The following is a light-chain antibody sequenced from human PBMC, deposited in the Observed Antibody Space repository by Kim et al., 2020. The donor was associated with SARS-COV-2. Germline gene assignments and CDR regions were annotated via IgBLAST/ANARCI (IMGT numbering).Light chain of an antibody. CDR1: QSISNW. V-gene: IGKV1-5*03. Sequence: STLSASVGDRVTITCRASQSISNWLAWYQQKPGKAPKLLIYKASSLESGVPSRFSGSGSGTEFTLTISSLQPDDFATYYCQHYKTFGQGTKVEIK. J-gene: IGKJ1*01. CDR2: KAS. CDR3: QHYKT.